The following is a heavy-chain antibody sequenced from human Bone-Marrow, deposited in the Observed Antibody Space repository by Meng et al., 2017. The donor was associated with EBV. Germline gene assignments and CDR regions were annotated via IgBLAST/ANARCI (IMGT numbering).Heavy chain of an antibody. D-gene: IGHD3-3*01. CDR1: GFIFSSYS. CDR3: ARIFDFWSGGDY. CDR2: ISSSSSYM. Sequence: EVQLVESGGXLVRPGGSLXLSCAASGFIFSSYSMKWVRQAPGKALEWVSSISSSSSYMYYADSVKGRFTISRDNAKNSLYLQMNSLRAEDTAVYYCARIFDFWSGGDYWGQGTLVDVSS. V-gene: IGHV3-21*01. J-gene: IGHJ4*02.